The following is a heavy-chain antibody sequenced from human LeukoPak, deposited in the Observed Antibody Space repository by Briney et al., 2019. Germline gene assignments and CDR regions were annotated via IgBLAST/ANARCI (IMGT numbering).Heavy chain of an antibody. CDR2: IYYRGST. Sequence: SETLSLTCTVSGGSISSGGYYWSWIRQHPGKGLEWIGYIYYRGSTYYNPSLKSRVTISVDTSKNQFSLKLSSVTAADTAVYYCASRDGGYDGGKAFDIWGQGTMVTVSS. CDR3: ASRDGGYDGGKAFDI. V-gene: IGHV4-31*03. D-gene: IGHD5-12*01. J-gene: IGHJ3*02. CDR1: GGSISSGGYY.